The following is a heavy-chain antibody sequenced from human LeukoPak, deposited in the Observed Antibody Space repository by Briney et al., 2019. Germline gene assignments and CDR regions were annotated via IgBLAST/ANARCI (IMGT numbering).Heavy chain of an antibody. CDR2: IYYSGST. D-gene: IGHD5-24*01. Sequence: PSQTLSLTCTVSGGSISSGDYYWSWTRQPPGKGLEWIGYIYYSGSTYYNPSLKSRVTISVDTSKNQFSLKLSSVTAADTAVYYCARVKGRWLQRQGWFDPWGQGTLVTVSS. V-gene: IGHV4-30-4*01. CDR1: GGSISSGDYY. CDR3: ARVKGRWLQRQGWFDP. J-gene: IGHJ5*02.